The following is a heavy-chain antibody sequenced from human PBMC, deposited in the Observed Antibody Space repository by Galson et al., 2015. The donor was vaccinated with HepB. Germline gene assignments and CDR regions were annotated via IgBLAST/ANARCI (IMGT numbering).Heavy chain of an antibody. Sequence: SLRLSCAASGFTFSTYAMHWVRQAPGKGLEWVAVISYDGSNKYYADSVKGRFTISGDNSKNTLYLQMNTLSAEDTAVYYCARDESSGWYGRASYFDYWGQGTLVTVSS. V-gene: IGHV3-30-3*01. CDR3: ARDESSGWYGRASYFDY. D-gene: IGHD6-19*01. CDR1: GFTFSTYA. CDR2: ISYDGSNK. J-gene: IGHJ4*02.